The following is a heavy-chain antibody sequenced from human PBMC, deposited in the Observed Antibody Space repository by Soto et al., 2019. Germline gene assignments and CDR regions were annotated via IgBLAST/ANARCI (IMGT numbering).Heavy chain of an antibody. J-gene: IGHJ4*02. CDR2: IYYSGST. V-gene: IGHV4-31*03. D-gene: IGHD3-10*01. CDR1: GGSISSAGYY. CDR3: ARFGSGSYSPTTFDY. Sequence: QVQLQESGPGLVKPSQTLSLTCTVSGGSISSAGYYWSWIRQHPGKGLEWIGYIYYSGSTYYNPSLKSRVTISVDTSKNQFSLKLSSVTAADTAVYYCARFGSGSYSPTTFDYWGQGTLVTVSS.